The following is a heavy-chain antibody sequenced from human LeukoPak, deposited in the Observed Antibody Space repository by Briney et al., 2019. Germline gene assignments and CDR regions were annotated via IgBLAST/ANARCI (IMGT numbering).Heavy chain of an antibody. CDR1: GYTFTSYY. J-gene: IGHJ6*02. CDR2: INPSGGST. CDR3: ARGGTLTTVTTGADSHYYYYYGMDV. D-gene: IGHD4-17*01. V-gene: IGHV1-46*01. Sequence: ASVKVSCKASGYTFTSYYMHWVRRAPGQGLEWMGIINPSGGSTSYAQKFQGRVTMTRDTSTSTVYMELSSLRSEDTAVYYCARGGTLTTVTTGADSHYYYYYGMDVWGQGTTVTVSS.